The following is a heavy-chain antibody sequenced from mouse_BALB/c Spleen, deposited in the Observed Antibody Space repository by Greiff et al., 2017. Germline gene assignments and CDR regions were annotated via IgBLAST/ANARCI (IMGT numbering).Heavy chain of an antibody. CDR1: GFNIKDTY. CDR2: IDPANGNT. Sequence: EVQLQQSGAELVKPGASVKLSCTASGFNIKDTYMHWVKQRPEQGLEWIGRIDPANGNTKYDPKFQGKATITADTSSNTAYLQLSSLTSEDTAVYYCARAYYRYDGFDYWGQGTTLTVSS. D-gene: IGHD2-14*01. CDR3: ARAYYRYDGFDY. J-gene: IGHJ2*01. V-gene: IGHV14-3*02.